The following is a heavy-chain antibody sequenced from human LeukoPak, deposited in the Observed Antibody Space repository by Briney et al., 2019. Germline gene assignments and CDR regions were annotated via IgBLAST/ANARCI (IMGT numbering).Heavy chain of an antibody. V-gene: IGHV3-23*01. D-gene: IGHD3-3*01. J-gene: IGHJ6*02. Sequence: GGSLRLSCVASGFTFSNYAMSWVRQTPGKGLEWVSAIGGSGSDTSYTDSVKGRFTISRDNSKSTLYLQMNSLRAEDTAVYHCAKTLRDLEWLTGELDVWGQGTAVTVSS. CDR3: AKTLRDLEWLTGELDV. CDR1: GFTFSNYA. CDR2: IGGSGSDT.